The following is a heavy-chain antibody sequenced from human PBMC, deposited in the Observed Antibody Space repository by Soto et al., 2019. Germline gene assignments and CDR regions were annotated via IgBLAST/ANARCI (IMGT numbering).Heavy chain of an antibody. CDR2: ISPTGNT. CDR3: AKDPSTGRVDL. Sequence: GGSLRLSCTALTGYAMSWVRRGPGKGLEWISTISPTGNTHYADSVEGRFTISRDDSKNTFYLQMNNLRADDTGVYYCAKDPSTGRVDLWGQGTLVTVSS. CDR1: TGYA. D-gene: IGHD3-9*01. V-gene: IGHV3-23*01. J-gene: IGHJ5*02.